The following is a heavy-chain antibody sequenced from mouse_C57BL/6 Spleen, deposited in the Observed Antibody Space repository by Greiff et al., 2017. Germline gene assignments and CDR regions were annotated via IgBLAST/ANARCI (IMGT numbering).Heavy chain of an antibody. CDR3: ARSGYYGSSFAWFAY. J-gene: IGHJ3*01. CDR2: IHPNSGST. Sequence: QVQLQQPGAELVKPGASVKLSCKASGYTFTSYWMHWVKQRPGQGLEWIGMIHPNSGSTNYNEKFKSKATLTVDKSSSTAYMQLSSLTSEDSAFYYCARSGYYGSSFAWFAYWGQGTLVTVSA. CDR1: GYTFTSYW. D-gene: IGHD1-1*01. V-gene: IGHV1-64*01.